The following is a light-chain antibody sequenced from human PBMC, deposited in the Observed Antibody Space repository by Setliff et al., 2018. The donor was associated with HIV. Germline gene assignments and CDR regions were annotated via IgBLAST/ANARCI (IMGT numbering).Light chain of an antibody. CDR3: CSNTGSNTYV. CDR1: SSDIGRYNL. Sequence: QSVLTQPASVSGSPGQSITISCTGTSSDIGRYNLVSWYQQYPGKAPKLMIYQATKRPSRVSNRFSGSKSGNTASLTISGLQAEDEADYYCCSNTGSNTYVFGSGTKVTV. J-gene: IGLJ1*01. V-gene: IGLV2-23*01. CDR2: QAT.